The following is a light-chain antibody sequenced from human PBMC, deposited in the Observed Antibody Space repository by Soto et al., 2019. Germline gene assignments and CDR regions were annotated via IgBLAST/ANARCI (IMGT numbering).Light chain of an antibody. CDR3: QQYGSLSWT. V-gene: IGKV3-20*01. J-gene: IGKJ1*01. CDR1: QSVSSGY. CDR2: GAS. Sequence: EIVLTQSPGTLSLSVGERATLSCRASQSVSSGYLAWYQQKPGQAPRLLIYGASNRATGIPDRFSGSRSWTDFTLTISRLEPQDFAVYYCQQYGSLSWTFGHEPKVDIK.